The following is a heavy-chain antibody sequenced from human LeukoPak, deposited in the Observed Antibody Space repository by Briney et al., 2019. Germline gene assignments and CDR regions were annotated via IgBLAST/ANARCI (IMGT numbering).Heavy chain of an antibody. CDR1: GGSISSYY. V-gene: IGHV4-59*01. D-gene: IGHD3-22*01. CDR2: IYYSGST. J-gene: IGHJ6*02. Sequence: SETLSLTCTVSGGSISSYYWSWIRQPPGKGLEWIGYIYYSGSTNYNPPLKSRVTISVDTSKNQFSLKLSSVTAADTAVYYCARVPYYYDSSGYYDSYYYGMDVWGQGTTVTVSS. CDR3: ARVPYYYDSSGYYDSYYYGMDV.